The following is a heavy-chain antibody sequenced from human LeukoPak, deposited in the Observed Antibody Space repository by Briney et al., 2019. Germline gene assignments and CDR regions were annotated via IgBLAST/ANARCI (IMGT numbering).Heavy chain of an antibody. D-gene: IGHD6-6*01. J-gene: IGHJ6*03. CDR3: AKGYRSSSSYYYYYMDV. V-gene: IGHV3-21*01. Sequence: PGGSLRLSCAASGFTFSDYSINWVRQAPGKGLEWVSSISSTSSYIYYADSVKGRFTISRDNAKNSLYLQMNSLRAEDTAVYYCAKGYRSSSSYYYYYMDVWGKGTTVTVSS. CDR1: GFTFSDYS. CDR2: ISSTSSYI.